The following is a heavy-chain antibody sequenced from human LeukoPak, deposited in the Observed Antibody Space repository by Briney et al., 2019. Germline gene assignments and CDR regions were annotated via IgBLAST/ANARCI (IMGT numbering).Heavy chain of an antibody. J-gene: IGHJ6*02. Sequence: VASVKVSCKASGGTFSSYAISWVRQAPGQGLEWMGGIIPILGIANYAQKFQGRVTITADKSTSTAYMELSSLRSEDTAVYYCARDPTRAYCGGDCYSSFYYYYGMDVWGQGTTVTVSS. CDR1: GGTFSSYA. D-gene: IGHD2-21*02. CDR2: IIPILGIA. V-gene: IGHV1-69*04. CDR3: ARDPTRAYCGGDCYSSFYYYYGMDV.